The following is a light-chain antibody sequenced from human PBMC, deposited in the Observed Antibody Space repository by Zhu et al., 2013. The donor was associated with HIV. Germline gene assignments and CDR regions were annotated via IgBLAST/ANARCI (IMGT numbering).Light chain of an antibody. CDR3: QQSYSTPLT. J-gene: IGKJ4*01. V-gene: IGKV1-39*01. CDR2: AAS. Sequence: DIQMTQSPSSLSASVGDRVTITCRASQSISTHLNWFQQKPGKAPKRLIYAASSLQSGVPSRFSGSGSGTDFTLTISNLQPEDFATYYCQQSYSTPLTFGGGTQVEIK. CDR1: QSISTH.